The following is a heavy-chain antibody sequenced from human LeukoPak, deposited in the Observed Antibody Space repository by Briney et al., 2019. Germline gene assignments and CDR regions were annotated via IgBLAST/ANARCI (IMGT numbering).Heavy chain of an antibody. CDR1: GYTFTSYD. J-gene: IGHJ4*02. CDR3: ARSSIRLPRGTGDY. D-gene: IGHD2-21*02. V-gene: IGHV1-8*01. CDR2: MNPNSGNT. Sequence: GASVKVSCKASGYTFTSYDINWVRQATGQGLEWMGWMNPNSGNTGYAQKFQGRVTMTRNTSISTAYMELSSLRSEDTAVYYCARSSIRLPRGTGDYWGQGTLVTVSS.